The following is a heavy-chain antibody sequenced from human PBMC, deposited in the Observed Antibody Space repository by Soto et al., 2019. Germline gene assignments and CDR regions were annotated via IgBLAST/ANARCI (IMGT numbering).Heavy chain of an antibody. Sequence: EVQLVESGGGLVKPGGSLRLSCAASGFTFSSYSMNWVRQAPGKGLEWVSSISSSSSYIYYADSVKGRFTISRDNAKNSLYLQMNSLRAEDTAVYYCASAPYSSSWYCDYWGQGTLVTVSS. CDR2: ISSSSSYI. CDR3: ASAPYSSSWYCDY. J-gene: IGHJ4*02. D-gene: IGHD6-13*01. CDR1: GFTFSSYS. V-gene: IGHV3-21*01.